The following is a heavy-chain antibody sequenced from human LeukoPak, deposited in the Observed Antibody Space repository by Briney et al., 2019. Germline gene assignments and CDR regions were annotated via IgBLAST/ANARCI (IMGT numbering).Heavy chain of an antibody. CDR3: ATFNQVDTSTKDYLDF. D-gene: IGHD5-18*01. CDR2: IYRGST. Sequence: SETLSLTCTVSGGSVNNYYWSWIRQPPGKGLDWIGYIYRGSTKYNPSLKSRVSISFDTSQNQISLKLISVTAADTAVYFCATFNQVDTSTKDYLDFWGQGTLVTVSS. V-gene: IGHV4-59*08. J-gene: IGHJ4*02. CDR1: GGSVNNYY.